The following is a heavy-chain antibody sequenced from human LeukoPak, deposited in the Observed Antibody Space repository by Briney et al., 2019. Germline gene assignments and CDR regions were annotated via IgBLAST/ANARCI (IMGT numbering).Heavy chain of an antibody. CDR1: GGSISSYY. Sequence: PSGTLSLTCTVSGGSISSYYWSWIRQPPGKGLEWIGYIYYSRSTNYNPSLKSRVTISVDTSKNQFSLKLRSVTAADTAVYYCANERGGWFDPWGQGTLVTVSS. V-gene: IGHV4-59*01. CDR3: ANERGGWFDP. D-gene: IGHD3-10*01. J-gene: IGHJ5*02. CDR2: IYYSRST.